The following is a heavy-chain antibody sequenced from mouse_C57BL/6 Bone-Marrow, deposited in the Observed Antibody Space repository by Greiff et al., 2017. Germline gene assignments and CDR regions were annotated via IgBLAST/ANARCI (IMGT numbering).Heavy chain of an antibody. CDR1: GYTFTSYG. J-gene: IGHJ3*01. CDR3: ARSRGGLLRPFAY. V-gene: IGHV1-81*01. CDR2: IYPRSGNT. D-gene: IGHD1-2*01. Sequence: VRPGASVKLSCKASGYTFTSYGISWVKQRTGQGLEWIGEIYPRSGNTYYNEKFKGKATLTADKSSSTAYTELRSLTSEDSAVYFCARSRGGLLRPFAYWGQGTLVTVSA.